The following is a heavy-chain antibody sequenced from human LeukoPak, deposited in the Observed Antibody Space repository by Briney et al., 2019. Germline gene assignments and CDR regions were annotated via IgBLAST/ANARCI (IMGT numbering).Heavy chain of an antibody. Sequence: PGGSLRLSCAASGFTFSSYGMHWVRQAPGKGLEWVAVIWYDGSDKYYADSVKGRFTISRDNSKNTLYLQMNSLRAEDTAVYYCARDVNSYSSGWSAFDIWGQGTMVTVSS. J-gene: IGHJ3*02. CDR2: IWYDGSDK. D-gene: IGHD6-19*01. V-gene: IGHV3-33*01. CDR1: GFTFSSYG. CDR3: ARDVNSYSSGWSAFDI.